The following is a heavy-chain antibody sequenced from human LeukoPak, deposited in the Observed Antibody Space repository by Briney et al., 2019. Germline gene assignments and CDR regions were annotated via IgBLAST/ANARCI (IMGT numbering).Heavy chain of an antibody. V-gene: IGHV3-64*01. J-gene: IGHJ6*03. CDR3: ARVKAGATIGDFYYYYMDV. CDR1: GFTFSDYT. Sequence: PGGSLRLSCAASGFTFSDYTMRWVRQAPGKRLEYVSAITSNGGNIHYANSVKGRFTISRDNSKNSLYLQMGGLRTEDMAVYHCARVKAGATIGDFYYYYMDVWGKGTTVTVSS. CDR2: ITSNGGNI. D-gene: IGHD1-26*01.